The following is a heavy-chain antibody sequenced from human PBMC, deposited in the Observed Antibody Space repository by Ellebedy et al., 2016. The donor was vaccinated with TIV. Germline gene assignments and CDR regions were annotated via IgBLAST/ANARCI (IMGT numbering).Heavy chain of an antibody. V-gene: IGHV6-1*01. D-gene: IGHD6-19*01. J-gene: IGHJ3*02. CDR3: ARDSYSNGADDGFDI. Sequence: SQALSLTCXVSGDSVSSNSAAWNWIRQSPSRGLEWLGNTYFRSNWYSDYAASVKSRITINPDTSKNQFSLQLNSVTPEDMAVYYCARDSYSNGADDGFDIWGQGTMVIVSS. CDR1: GDSVSSNSAA. CDR2: TYFRSNWYS.